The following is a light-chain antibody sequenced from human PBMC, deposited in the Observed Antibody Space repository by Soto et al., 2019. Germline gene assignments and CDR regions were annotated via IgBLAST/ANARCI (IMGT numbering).Light chain of an antibody. J-gene: IGKJ1*01. V-gene: IGKV3-15*01. CDR1: QSLNRD. CDR2: GAS. CDR3: QQYNNWPGT. Sequence: IVMTQSPATLSMSPGEGAALSCSASQSLNRDLAWYQQKPGQSPRLLIFGASIRATGIPARFSGSGSGTEFTLTIGSLQSEDCALYYCQQYNNWPGTFGQGTKVA.